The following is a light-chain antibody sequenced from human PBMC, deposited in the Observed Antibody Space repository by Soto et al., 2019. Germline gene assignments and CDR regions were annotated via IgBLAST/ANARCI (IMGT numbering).Light chain of an antibody. CDR3: QQYNKWPPWT. J-gene: IGKJ1*01. Sequence: EIVMTQSPATLSVSPGERATLSCRASQSVSSNLAWYQQKPGQAPRLLIYGASTRAPGIPARFSGSGSGREFTLTISSLQSEDFAVYYCQQYNKWPPWTFGQGTKVEIK. CDR1: QSVSSN. V-gene: IGKV3-15*01. CDR2: GAS.